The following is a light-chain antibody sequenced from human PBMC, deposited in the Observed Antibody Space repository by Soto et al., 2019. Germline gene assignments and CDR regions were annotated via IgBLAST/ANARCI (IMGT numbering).Light chain of an antibody. J-gene: IGKJ1*01. CDR3: QQYYSTPRT. Sequence: DILMTQSPDSLAVSLGERASVNLKSSQIVLYSSNNKNYLAWYQQKPGQPPKLLIYWASTRESGVPDRFSGSGSGTDFTLTISSLQAEDVAVYYCQQYYSTPRTFGQGTKVDIK. CDR2: WAS. V-gene: IGKV4-1*01. CDR1: QIVLYSSNNKNY.